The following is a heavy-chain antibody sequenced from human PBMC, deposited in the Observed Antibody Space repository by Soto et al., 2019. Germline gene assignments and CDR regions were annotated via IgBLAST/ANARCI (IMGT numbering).Heavy chain of an antibody. J-gene: IGHJ6*03. CDR3: ARDSGRGSGGSWHHYYYYYYMDV. CDR2: ISSSSSYI. D-gene: IGHD2-15*01. CDR1: GFTFSSYS. Sequence: EVQLVESGGGLVKPGGSLRLSCAASGFTFSSYSMNWVRQAPGKGLEWVSSISSSSSYIYYADSVKGRFTISRDNAKNSLYLQMNSLRAEDTAVYYCARDSGRGSGGSWHHYYYYYYMDVWGKGTTVTVSS. V-gene: IGHV3-21*01.